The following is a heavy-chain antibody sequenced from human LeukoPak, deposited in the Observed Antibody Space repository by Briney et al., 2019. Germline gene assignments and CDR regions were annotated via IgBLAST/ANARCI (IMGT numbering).Heavy chain of an antibody. D-gene: IGHD6-13*01. V-gene: IGHV3-21*01. J-gene: IGHJ4*02. CDR1: GFTFSSYW. CDR3: ARGSVAAAGRSFDY. CDR2: ISSSSSYI. Sequence: GGSLRLSCAASGFTFSSYWMHWVRQAPGKGLEWVSSISSSSSYIYYADSVKGRFTISRDNAKNSLYLQMNSLRAEDTAVYYCARGSVAAAGRSFDYWGQGTLVTVSS.